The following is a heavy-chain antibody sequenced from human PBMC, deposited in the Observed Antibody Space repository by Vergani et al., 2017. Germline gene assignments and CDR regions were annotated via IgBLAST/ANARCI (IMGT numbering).Heavy chain of an antibody. CDR3: AREGVGASFDYGMDV. CDR1: GYTFTSYY. J-gene: IGHJ6*02. CDR2: INPSGGST. D-gene: IGHD1-26*01. Sequence: VQLVQSGAEVKKPGASVKVSCKASGYTFTSYYMHWVRQAPGQGLEWMGIINPSGGSTSYAQKFQGRVTMTRDTSTSTVYMELSSLRSEDTAVYYCAREGVGASFDYGMDVWGQGTTVTVSS. V-gene: IGHV1-46*01.